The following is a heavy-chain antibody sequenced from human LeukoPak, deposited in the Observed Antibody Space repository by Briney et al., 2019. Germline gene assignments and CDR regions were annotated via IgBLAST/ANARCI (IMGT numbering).Heavy chain of an antibody. V-gene: IGHV3-23*01. J-gene: IGHJ3*02. Sequence: PGGSLRLSCAASGFTFSSYAMSWVRQAPGKGLEWVSAISGSGGSTYYADSVKGRFTISRDNSKNTLYLQMNSLRAEDTAVYYCAKDLPDYYYDSSGWGGAFDIWGQGTMVTVAS. CDR1: GFTFSSYA. CDR2: ISGSGGST. CDR3: AKDLPDYYYDSSGWGGAFDI. D-gene: IGHD3-22*01.